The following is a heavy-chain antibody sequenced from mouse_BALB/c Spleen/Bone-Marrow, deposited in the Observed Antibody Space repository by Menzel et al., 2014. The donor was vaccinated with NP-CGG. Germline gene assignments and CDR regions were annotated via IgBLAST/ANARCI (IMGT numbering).Heavy chain of an antibody. CDR3: ASSPSGYFDY. J-gene: IGHJ2*01. CDR2: ISSGTSTI. D-gene: IGHD6-1*01. Sequence: EVKVVESGGGLVQPGGSRKLSCAASGFTFSSFGMHWVRQAPEKGLEWVAYISSGTSTIYYADTVKGRFTISRDNPKNTLILQMTSLGSADTAMYYCASSPSGYFDYWGQGTTLTVSS. V-gene: IGHV5-17*02. CDR1: GFTFSSFG.